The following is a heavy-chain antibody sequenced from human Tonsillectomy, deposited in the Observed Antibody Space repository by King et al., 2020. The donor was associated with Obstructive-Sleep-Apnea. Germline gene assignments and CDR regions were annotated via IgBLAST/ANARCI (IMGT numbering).Heavy chain of an antibody. CDR1: GYTFTSYY. D-gene: IGHD1-26*01. CDR3: AGVRIVGATGLDY. J-gene: IGHJ4*02. CDR2: NNPSGGST. Sequence: VQLVESGAEVKKPGASVKGFCKASGYTFTSYYMHWVRQAPGQGLWWMGINNPSGGSTSYAQKFQGRVTMTRDTSTSTVYMELSSLRSEDTAVYYCAGVRIVGATGLDYWGQGTLVTVSS. V-gene: IGHV1-46*01.